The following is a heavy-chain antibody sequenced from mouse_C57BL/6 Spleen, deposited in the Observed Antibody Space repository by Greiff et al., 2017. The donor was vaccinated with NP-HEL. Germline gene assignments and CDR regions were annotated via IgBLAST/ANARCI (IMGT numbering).Heavy chain of an antibody. V-gene: IGHV1-61*01. CDR3: ARSEEGGYFDY. J-gene: IGHJ2*01. CDR2: IYPSDSET. Sequence: QVQLQQPGAELVRPGSSVKLSCKASGYTFTSYWMDWVKQRPGQGLEWIGNIYPSDSETHYNQKFKDKATLTVDKSSSTAYMQLSSLTSEDSAVYYCARSEEGGYFDYWGQGTTLTVSS. CDR1: GYTFTSYW.